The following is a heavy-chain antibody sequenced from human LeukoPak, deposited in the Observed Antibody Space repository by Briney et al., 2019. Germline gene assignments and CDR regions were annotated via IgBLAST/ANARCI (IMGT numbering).Heavy chain of an antibody. D-gene: IGHD2-15*01. Sequence: PSETLSLTCAVYGGSFSGYYWSWIRQPPGKGLEWIGEINHSGSTSYNPSLKSRVTISVDTSKNQFSLKLSSVTAADTAVYYRARDHCSGGSCYSPLFDYWGQGTLVTVSS. V-gene: IGHV4-34*01. CDR2: INHSGST. CDR1: GGSFSGYY. CDR3: ARDHCSGGSCYSPLFDY. J-gene: IGHJ4*02.